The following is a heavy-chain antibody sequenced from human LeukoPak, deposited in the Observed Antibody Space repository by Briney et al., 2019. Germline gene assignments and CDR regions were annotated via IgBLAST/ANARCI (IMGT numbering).Heavy chain of an antibody. CDR3: ARFSGAMGAFDI. CDR2: IYYSGST. D-gene: IGHD5-18*01. J-gene: IGHJ3*02. CDR1: GGSISSGDYY. Sequence: SQTLSLTCTVSGGSISSGDYYWSWIRQPPGKGLEWIGYIYYSGSTYYSPSLKSRVTISVDTSKNQFSLKLSSVTAADTAVYYCARFSGAMGAFDIWGQGTMVTVSS. V-gene: IGHV4-30-4*08.